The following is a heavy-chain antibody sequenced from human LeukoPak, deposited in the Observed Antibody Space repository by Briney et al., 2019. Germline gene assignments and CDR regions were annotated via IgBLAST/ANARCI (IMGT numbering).Heavy chain of an antibody. D-gene: IGHD4-17*01. CDR1: GFIVSSNY. V-gene: IGHV3-53*01. J-gene: IGHJ3*02. Sequence: GGSLRLSCAASGFIVSSNYMSWVRRAPGKGLEWVSVIYSGGTTYYADSVKGRFTISRDNSNNALYLQMNSLRAEDTAVYYCARGPVTRFEIWGQGTMVTVSS. CDR3: ARGPVTRFEI. CDR2: IYSGGTT.